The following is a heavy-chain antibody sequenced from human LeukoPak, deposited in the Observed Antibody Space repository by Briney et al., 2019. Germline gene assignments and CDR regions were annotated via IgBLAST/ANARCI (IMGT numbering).Heavy chain of an antibody. CDR1: GYTFTSYG. D-gene: IGHD3-9*01. V-gene: IGHV1-18*01. J-gene: IGHJ5*02. CDR2: ISAYNGNT. CDR3: ARGGYDILTGYHNWFDP. Sequence: GASVKVSCKASGYTFTSYGISWVRQAPGQGLEWMGWISAYNGNTNYAQKLQGSVTMTTDTSTSTAYMELRSLRSDDTAVYYCARGGYDILTGYHNWFDPWGQGTLVTVSS.